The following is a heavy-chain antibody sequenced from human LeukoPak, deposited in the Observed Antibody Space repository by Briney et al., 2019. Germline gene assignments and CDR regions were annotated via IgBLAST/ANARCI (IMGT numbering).Heavy chain of an antibody. J-gene: IGHJ4*02. CDR3: AKGPITMIVVVIASSYYFDY. D-gene: IGHD3-22*01. CDR1: GFTFSSYA. V-gene: IGHV3-23*01. CDR2: ISGSGGST. Sequence: GGSLRLSCAASGFTFSSYAMSWVRQAPGKGLEWVSVISGSGGSTYYADSVKGRFTISRDNSKNTLYLQMNSLRAEDTAVYYCAKGPITMIVVVIASSYYFDYWGQRTLVTVPS.